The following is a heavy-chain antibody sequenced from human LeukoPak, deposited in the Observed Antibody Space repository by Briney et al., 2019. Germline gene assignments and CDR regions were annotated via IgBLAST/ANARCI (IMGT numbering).Heavy chain of an antibody. D-gene: IGHD3-3*01. Sequence: GGSLRLSCAASGFTFSSYGMSWVRQAPGKGLEWVSTISGGGASTYYADSVKGRFTISRDNSKNTLYLQMNSLRAEDTAVFYCAKGTARVLVYFDYWGQGTLVTVSS. J-gene: IGHJ4*02. CDR2: ISGGGAST. CDR1: GFTFSSYG. V-gene: IGHV3-23*01. CDR3: AKGTARVLVYFDY.